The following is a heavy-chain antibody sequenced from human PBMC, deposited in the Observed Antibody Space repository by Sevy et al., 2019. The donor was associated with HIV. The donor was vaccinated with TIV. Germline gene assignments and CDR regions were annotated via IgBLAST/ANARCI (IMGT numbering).Heavy chain of an antibody. J-gene: IGHJ3*02. CDR3: ARAFGYDHPIDI. CDR2: ISYDGSNK. CDR1: GFTFSSYA. D-gene: IGHD3-10*01. Sequence: GGSLRLSCAASGFTFSSYAMHWVRQAPGKGLEWVAVISYDGSNKYYADSVKGRFTISRDNSKNTLYLQMNSLRAEDTAVYYCARAFGYDHPIDIWGQGTMVTVSS. V-gene: IGHV3-30-3*01.